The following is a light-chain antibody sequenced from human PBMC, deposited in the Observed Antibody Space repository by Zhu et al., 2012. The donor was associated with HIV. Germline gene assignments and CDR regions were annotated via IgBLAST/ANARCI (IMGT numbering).Light chain of an antibody. CDR1: RSVRSF. CDR2: DTS. Sequence: IVLTQSPATLSLSPGERATVSCRASRSVRSFLAWYQQKPGQAPRLLIYDTSKRAAGIPDFTLTISSLEPEDFALYYCQQRSNWPLTFGGGTKVGDQT. V-gene: IGKV3-11*01. J-gene: IGKJ4*01. CDR3: QQRSNWPLT.